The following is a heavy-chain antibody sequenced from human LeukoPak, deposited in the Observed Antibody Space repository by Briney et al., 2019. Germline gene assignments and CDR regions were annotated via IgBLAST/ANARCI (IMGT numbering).Heavy chain of an antibody. Sequence: SVKVSCKAPGGTFSSYAISWVRQAPGQGLEWMGGIIPIFGTANYAQKFQGRVTITADESTSTAYMELSSLRSEDTAVYYCAGGRVGATHDYWGQGTLVTVSS. CDR3: AGGRVGATHDY. CDR1: GGTFSSYA. J-gene: IGHJ4*02. CDR2: IIPIFGTA. V-gene: IGHV1-69*13. D-gene: IGHD1-26*01.